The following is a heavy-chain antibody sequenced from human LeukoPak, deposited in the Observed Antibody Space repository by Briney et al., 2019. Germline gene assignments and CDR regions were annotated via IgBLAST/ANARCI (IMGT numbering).Heavy chain of an antibody. V-gene: IGHV1-69*06. CDR2: MIPIFQTA. Sequence: SVKLSCKPSAGTSSSYAVSWVRRAAGQGREWMGGMIPIFQTANYAKKFQGRVTITADMSPRTTCIELSSLMSEAPAVYCITRSEDSYGPNKDRFDDWGQATLVSV. CDR3: TRSEDSYGPNKDRFDD. D-gene: IGHD5-18*01. J-gene: IGHJ4*02. CDR1: AGTSSSYA.